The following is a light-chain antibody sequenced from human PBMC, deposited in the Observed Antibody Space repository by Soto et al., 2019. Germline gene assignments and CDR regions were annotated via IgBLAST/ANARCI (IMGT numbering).Light chain of an antibody. J-gene: IGLJ1*01. CDR2: DDN. V-gene: IGLV1-51*01. Sequence: QSVLTQPPSVSAAPGQKVTISCSGSSSNIGGNSVSWYQQLPGTAPKLLIYDDNKRTSGIPYRCSGSKSGTSGTLGITGFQTGDAADDYCGSWDSSLSAYVFGTGTKVPVL. CDR1: SSNIGGNS. CDR3: GSWDSSLSAYV.